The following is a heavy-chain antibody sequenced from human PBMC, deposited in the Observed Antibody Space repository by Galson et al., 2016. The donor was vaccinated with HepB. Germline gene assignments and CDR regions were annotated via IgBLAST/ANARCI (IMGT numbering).Heavy chain of an antibody. CDR3: ARDLGPSVTPIDFGVDV. D-gene: IGHD4-17*01. J-gene: IGHJ6*02. CDR2: ISSGGTDT. V-gene: IGHV3-21*06. Sequence: SLRLSCAASGFTFSTYGMNWVRQAPGKGLEWLSLISSGGTDTKYADSVKGRSTISRDNAKNSLYLQMKSLRAEDTAVYYCARDLGPSVTPIDFGVDVWGQVTTVTVSS. CDR1: GFTFSTYG.